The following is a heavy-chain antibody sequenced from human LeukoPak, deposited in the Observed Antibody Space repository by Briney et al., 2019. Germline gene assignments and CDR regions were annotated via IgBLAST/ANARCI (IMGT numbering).Heavy chain of an antibody. Sequence: SGTLSLTCAVYGGSFSGYYWSWIHQPPGKGLEWIGEINHSGSTNYNPSLKSRVTISVDTSKNQFSLKLSSVTAADTAVYYCARSTTVTPSDAFDIWGQGTMVTVSS. J-gene: IGHJ3*02. V-gene: IGHV4-34*01. CDR3: ARSTTVTPSDAFDI. CDR1: GGSFSGYY. CDR2: INHSGST. D-gene: IGHD4-17*01.